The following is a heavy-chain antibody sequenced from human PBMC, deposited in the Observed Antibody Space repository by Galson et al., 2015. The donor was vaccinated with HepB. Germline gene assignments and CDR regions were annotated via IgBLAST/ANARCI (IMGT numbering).Heavy chain of an antibody. D-gene: IGHD3-10*01. V-gene: IGHV1-18*01. J-gene: IGHJ4*02. CDR2: ISAYNGNT. CDR1: GHTFTSYG. Sequence: SCKASGHTFTSYGISWVRQAPGQGLEWMGWISAYNGNTNYAQKLQGRVTMTTDTSTSTAYMELRSLRSDDTAVYYCARVLGAYGSGSKSFDYWGQGTLVTVSS. CDR3: ARVLGAYGSGSKSFDY.